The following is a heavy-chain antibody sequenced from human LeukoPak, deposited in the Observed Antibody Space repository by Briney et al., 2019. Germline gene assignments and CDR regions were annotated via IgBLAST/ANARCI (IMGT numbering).Heavy chain of an antibody. D-gene: IGHD7-27*01. Sequence: GSLRLSCAASGFTFSSYAMSWVRQAPGKGLEWVSGISGSGGSTYYADSVKGRFTISRDNSKNTLYLQMNSLRAEDTAVYYCAPDGAGEYYYGMDVWGQGTTVTVSS. CDR2: ISGSGGST. CDR1: GFTFSSYA. V-gene: IGHV3-23*01. J-gene: IGHJ6*02. CDR3: APDGAGEYYYGMDV.